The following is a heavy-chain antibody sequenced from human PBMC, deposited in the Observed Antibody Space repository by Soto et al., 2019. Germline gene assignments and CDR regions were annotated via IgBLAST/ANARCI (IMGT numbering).Heavy chain of an antibody. CDR3: AKGNSWDYGDYGDY. V-gene: IGHV3-9*01. CDR2: ISWNSGSI. D-gene: IGHD4-17*01. CDR1: GFTFDDYA. J-gene: IGHJ4*02. Sequence: EVQLVESGGGLVQPGRSLRLSCAASGFTFDDYAMHWVRQAPGKGLEWVSGISWNSGSIGYSDSVKGRFNISRDNAKNSLYLQMNILRAEDTALYYCAKGNSWDYGDYGDYWGQGTLVTVSS.